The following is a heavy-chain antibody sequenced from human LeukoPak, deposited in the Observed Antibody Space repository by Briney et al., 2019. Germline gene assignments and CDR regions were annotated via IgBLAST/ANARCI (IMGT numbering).Heavy chain of an antibody. V-gene: IGHV3-23*01. D-gene: IGHD3-3*02. J-gene: IGHJ3*02. CDR1: GFIFNAYG. CDR2: ITGSTRTT. Sequence: AGGSLRLSCAASGFIFNAYGMSWVRQAPGQGLEWVSSITGSTRTTYYTDSVKGRFIISRDNSRNTVYLQMNSLRAEDTAVYYCTTDQPNISRHAFHIWGQGTMVTVSS. CDR3: TTDQPNISRHAFHI.